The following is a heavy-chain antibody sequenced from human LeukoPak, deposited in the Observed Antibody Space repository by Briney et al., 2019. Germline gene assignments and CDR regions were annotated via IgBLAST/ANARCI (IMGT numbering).Heavy chain of an antibody. Sequence: PSETLSLTCDVSGGSISSGLYSWSWIRQPLGKGLEWIGYIYHTGSTYYNPSLKSRVTISVDTSKDQFSLRLSSVTAADTAVYYCARLQYCSGTSCYWFDPWGQGTLVTVSS. CDR3: ARLQYCSGTSCYWFDP. D-gene: IGHD2-2*01. CDR2: IYHTGST. J-gene: IGHJ5*02. V-gene: IGHV4-30-2*01. CDR1: GGSISSGLYS.